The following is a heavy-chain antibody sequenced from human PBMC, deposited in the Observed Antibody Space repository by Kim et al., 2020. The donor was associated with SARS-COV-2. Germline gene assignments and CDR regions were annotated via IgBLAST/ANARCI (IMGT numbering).Heavy chain of an antibody. D-gene: IGHD2-2*01. CDR1: GFIFRDSW. CDR3: LSFQQAS. CDR2: INGDGSIT. J-gene: IGHJ4*02. Sequence: GGSLRLSCAASGFIFRDSWMNWVRQVPGKGSVWVSRINGDGSITTYADSVKGRFTVTRDNAKSTVYLQMTSLRVDDTAMYYCLSFQQASWGQGTLVTVSS. V-gene: IGHV3-74*03.